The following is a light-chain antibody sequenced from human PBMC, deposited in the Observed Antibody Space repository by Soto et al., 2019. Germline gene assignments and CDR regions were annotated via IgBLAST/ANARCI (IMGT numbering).Light chain of an antibody. CDR2: VGTGGIVG. V-gene: IGLV9-49*01. J-gene: IGLJ2*01. Sequence: QSVLTQPPSASASLVASVTLTCTLSSGYSNYKVDWYQQRPGKGPRFVMRVGTGGIVGSKGDGIPDRFSVLGSGLNRYLTIKNIQEEDESDYSRGADHGSGSNFVVVFGGGTKLTVL. CDR1: SGYSNYK. CDR3: GADHGSGSNFVVV.